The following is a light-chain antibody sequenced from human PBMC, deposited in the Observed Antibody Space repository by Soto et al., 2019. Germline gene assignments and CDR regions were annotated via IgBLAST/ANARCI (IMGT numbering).Light chain of an antibody. Sequence: QSALTQPASVSGSLGQSITIACTGTNRDVGSYNLVSWYQQRPGEAPKLIISEVRNRPSGISYRFTGSKSGNTASLTISGLQAEDEADYYCSSYTTTSTLVFGGGTKVTVL. CDR1: NRDVGSYNL. J-gene: IGLJ3*02. CDR3: SSYTTTSTLV. CDR2: EVR. V-gene: IGLV2-14*01.